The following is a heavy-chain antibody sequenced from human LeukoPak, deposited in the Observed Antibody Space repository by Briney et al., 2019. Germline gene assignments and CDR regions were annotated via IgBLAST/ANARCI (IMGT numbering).Heavy chain of an antibody. CDR2: INTDGSTT. D-gene: IGHD1-26*01. Sequence: PGGSLRLSCAASGFTFSSYWMHWVRQAPGKGLVWVSRINTDGSTTTYADSVKGRFTISRDNAKNTLYPQMNSLRAEDTAVYYCARDAGNIVGAVFVDWGQGTLVTVSS. CDR1: GFTFSSYW. V-gene: IGHV3-74*01. J-gene: IGHJ4*02. CDR3: ARDAGNIVGAVFVD.